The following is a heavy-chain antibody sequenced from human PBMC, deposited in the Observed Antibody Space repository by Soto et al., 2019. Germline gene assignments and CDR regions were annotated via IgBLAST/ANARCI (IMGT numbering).Heavy chain of an antibody. D-gene: IGHD1-20*01. CDR3: ARDLGITGTTPYYYGMDV. V-gene: IGHV1-2*04. CDR2: INPNSGGT. CDR1: GYTFTGYY. Sequence: ASVKVSCKASGYTFTGYYMHWVRQAPGQGPEWMGWINPNSGGTNYAQKFQGWVTMTRDTSISTAYMELSRLRSDDTAVYYCARDLGITGTTPYYYGMDVWGQGTTVTVSS. J-gene: IGHJ6*02.